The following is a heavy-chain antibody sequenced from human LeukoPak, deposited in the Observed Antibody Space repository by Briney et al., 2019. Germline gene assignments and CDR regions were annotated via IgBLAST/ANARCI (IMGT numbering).Heavy chain of an antibody. CDR2: ISGSCTT. Sequence: GGSQRLSCAPSGVTSSSYSLCSGRQAPGKGLEWVSTISGSCTTYYADSVKGRFTISRYNSKNTLYLPMNCLRTEGTAVYYCAKGLIPAYYFDYWGRGSHVTLSS. CDR3: AKGLIPAYYFDY. CDR1: GVTSSSYS. J-gene: IGHJ4*02. V-gene: IGHV3-23*01.